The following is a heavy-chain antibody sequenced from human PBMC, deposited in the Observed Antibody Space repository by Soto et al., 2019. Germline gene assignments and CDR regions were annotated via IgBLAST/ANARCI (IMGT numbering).Heavy chain of an antibody. J-gene: IGHJ6*02. CDR3: ASDLVGASDSYGLDV. Sequence: QVQLVESGGGVVQPGRSLRLSCAASGFTFSNYGMHWVRQAPGKGLEWVAIIWHDGNNKYYADSVRGRFIISRDNSKNRLYLQMNSQRAEDTAVYYCASDLVGASDSYGLDVWGQGTPVTVSS. D-gene: IGHD1-26*01. CDR1: GFTFSNYG. CDR2: IWHDGNNK. V-gene: IGHV3-33*01.